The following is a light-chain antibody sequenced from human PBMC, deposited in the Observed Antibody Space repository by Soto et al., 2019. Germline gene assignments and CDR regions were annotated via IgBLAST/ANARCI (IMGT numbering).Light chain of an antibody. V-gene: IGKV3D-15*01. Sequence: EVMMTQSPATLSVSPGEGATLSCRASQSVSNHLAWYQQRPGQAPRLLIYGASTRATGIPARFSGSGSGTEFTLTISSLQSEDFALYYCQHYYAWPRIFGQGTKVEIK. CDR3: QHYYAWPRI. J-gene: IGKJ1*01. CDR1: QSVSNH. CDR2: GAS.